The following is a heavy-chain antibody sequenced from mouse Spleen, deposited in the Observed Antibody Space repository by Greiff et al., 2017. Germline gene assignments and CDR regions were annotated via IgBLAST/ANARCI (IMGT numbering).Heavy chain of an antibody. CDR2: IWSGGST. D-gene: IGHD2-2*01. CDR3: ASIYYGYDSWFAY. Sequence: VQGVESGPGLVQPSQSLSITCTVSGFSLTSYGVHWVRQSPGKGLEWLGVIWSGGSTDYNAAFISRLSISKDNSKSQVFFKMNSLQANDTAIYYCASIYYGYDSWFAYWGQGTLVTVSA. V-gene: IGHV2-2*02. CDR1: GFSLTSYG. J-gene: IGHJ3*01.